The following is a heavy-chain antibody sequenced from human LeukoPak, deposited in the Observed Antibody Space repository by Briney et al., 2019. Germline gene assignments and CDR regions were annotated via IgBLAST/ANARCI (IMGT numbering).Heavy chain of an antibody. Sequence: SETLSLTCTVSGCSISSYYWSWIRQHPGKGLEWIGYIYYSGSTNYNPSLKSRVTISVDTSKNQFSLKLSSVTAADTAVYYCARGDFDWLLPFDYWGQGTLVTVSS. D-gene: IGHD3-9*01. J-gene: IGHJ4*02. CDR3: ARGDFDWLLPFDY. V-gene: IGHV4-59*01. CDR2: IYYSGST. CDR1: GCSISSYY.